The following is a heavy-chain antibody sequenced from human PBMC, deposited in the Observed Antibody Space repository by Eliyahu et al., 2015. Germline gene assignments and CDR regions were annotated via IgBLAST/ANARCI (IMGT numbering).Heavy chain of an antibody. CDR1: TFPFXPYT. V-gene: IGHV3-30-3*01. CDR2: ISDDGNSK. CDR3: ARALAPGLPPDMMDV. D-gene: IGHD2-2*01. J-gene: IGHJ6*04. Sequence: QVQLVESGGGVVQPGRSLRLSCXAXTFPFXPYTMPWVRQAPGKGLEWVADISDDGNSKYYADSVKGRFTISRDNSKNTLYLQMNSLRAEDTAVYYCARALAPGLPPDMMDVWGKGTTVTVSS.